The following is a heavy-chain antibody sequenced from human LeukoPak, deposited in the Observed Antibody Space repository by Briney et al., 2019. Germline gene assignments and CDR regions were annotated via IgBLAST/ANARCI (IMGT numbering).Heavy chain of an antibody. Sequence: PGRSLRLSCAASGFTFSSYWMHWVRQAPGKGLVWVSRINSDGSSTSYADSVKGRFTISRDNAKNTLYLQMNSLRAEDTAVYYCARGSYDFWSGYYGSYYYYMDVWGKGTTVTVSS. V-gene: IGHV3-74*01. J-gene: IGHJ6*03. CDR1: GFTFSSYW. CDR2: INSDGSST. CDR3: ARGSYDFWSGYYGSYYYYMDV. D-gene: IGHD3-3*01.